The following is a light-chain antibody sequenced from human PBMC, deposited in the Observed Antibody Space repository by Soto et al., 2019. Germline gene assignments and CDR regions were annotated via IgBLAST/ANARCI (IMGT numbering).Light chain of an antibody. CDR3: SSYISVSSPVV. CDR2: EVT. J-gene: IGLJ2*01. CDR1: SSDVGDYNY. Sequence: QSALTQPASVSGSPGQSITVSCTGTSSDVGDYNYVSWYQQHPGKAPKLMIYEVTNRPSGVSNRFSGSKSGNTASLTISGLQAEDEADYYCSSYISVSSPVVFGGGTKVTVL. V-gene: IGLV2-14*01.